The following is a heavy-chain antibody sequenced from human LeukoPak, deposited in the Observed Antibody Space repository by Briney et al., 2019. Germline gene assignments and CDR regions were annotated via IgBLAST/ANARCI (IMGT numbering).Heavy chain of an antibody. CDR1: GGTFSSYA. Sequence: GASVKVSCKASGGTFSSYAISWVRQAPGQGLEWMGGIIPIFGTANYAQKFQGRVTITADESTSTAYMELSSLRSEDTAVYYCARDPQYYDSRMWFDPWGQGTLVTVSS. D-gene: IGHD3-3*01. CDR2: IIPIFGTA. CDR3: ARDPQYYDSRMWFDP. V-gene: IGHV1-69*13. J-gene: IGHJ5*02.